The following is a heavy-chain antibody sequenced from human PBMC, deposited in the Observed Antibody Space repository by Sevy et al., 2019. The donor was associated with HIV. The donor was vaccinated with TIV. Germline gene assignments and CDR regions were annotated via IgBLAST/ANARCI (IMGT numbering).Heavy chain of an antibody. Sequence: ASVKVSCRASGYTFTGYYIHWVRQAPGHGLEWMGWVNPDRGGKNSAQKFQGRVAMTSDTSTNTAYMELSRLRIDDTAVYFCARSENYDYNWGNFAFYYWGQGTLVTVSS. J-gene: IGHJ4*02. CDR3: ARSENYDYNWGNFAFYY. V-gene: IGHV1-2*02. D-gene: IGHD3-16*01. CDR2: VNPDRGGK. CDR1: GYTFTGYY.